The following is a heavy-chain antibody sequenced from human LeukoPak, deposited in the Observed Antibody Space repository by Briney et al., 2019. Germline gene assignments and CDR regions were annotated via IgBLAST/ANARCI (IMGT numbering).Heavy chain of an antibody. CDR3: ARGSPYYDHAFDI. CDR1: GFTFSSYW. V-gene: IGHV3-7*01. D-gene: IGHD3-3*01. J-gene: IGHJ3*02. Sequence: PGGSLRLSCAASGFTFSSYWMSWVRQAPGKGLEWVATIRQDGSEKYYVESVKGRFTISRDNAKNSLYVQMNSLGAEDTAVYYCARGSPYYDHAFDIWGQGTMVTVSS. CDR2: IRQDGSEK.